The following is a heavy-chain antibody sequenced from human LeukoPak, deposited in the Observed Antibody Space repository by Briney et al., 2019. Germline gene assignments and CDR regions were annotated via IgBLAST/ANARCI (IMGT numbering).Heavy chain of an antibody. CDR2: INGGGNT. Sequence: GGSLRLSCAASGFTFSSYWMSWVRQAPGKGLEWVSSINGGGNTFYADSVKGRFAISRDNAKNSLYLQMNGLRAEDTAVYYCARDPAEADCWGQGTLVTVSS. V-gene: IGHV3-21*06. CDR1: GFTFSSYW. CDR3: ARDPAEADC. J-gene: IGHJ4*02.